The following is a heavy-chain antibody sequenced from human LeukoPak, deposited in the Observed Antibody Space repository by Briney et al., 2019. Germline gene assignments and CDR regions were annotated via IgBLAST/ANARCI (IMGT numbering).Heavy chain of an antibody. CDR1: GFTLITYA. D-gene: IGHD3-10*01. CDR2: ISSSSSTI. V-gene: IGHV3-48*04. J-gene: IGHJ1*01. CDR3: ARVSGPGMNEYFHL. Sequence: GGSLRLSCAASGFTLITYAMTWVRQAPGRGLEWVSYISSSSSTIYYADSVKGRFTISRDNAKNTLYLQMNSLRAEDTAVYYCARVSGPGMNEYFHLWGQGTLVTVSS.